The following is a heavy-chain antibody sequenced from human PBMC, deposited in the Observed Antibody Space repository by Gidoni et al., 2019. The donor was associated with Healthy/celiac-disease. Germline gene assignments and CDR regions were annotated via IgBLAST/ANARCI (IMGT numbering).Heavy chain of an antibody. J-gene: IGHJ6*02. V-gene: IGHV1-69*01. Sequence: QVQLVQSGAEVKKPGSSVRVSCKASGGTSSSYAISWVRQAPGQGLEWMGGITPICGTANYAQKFQGRVTITADESTSTAYMELSSLRSEDTAVYYCAGRGYSSSWSYGMDVWGQGTTVTVSS. D-gene: IGHD6-13*01. CDR2: ITPICGTA. CDR3: AGRGYSSSWSYGMDV. CDR1: GGTSSSYA.